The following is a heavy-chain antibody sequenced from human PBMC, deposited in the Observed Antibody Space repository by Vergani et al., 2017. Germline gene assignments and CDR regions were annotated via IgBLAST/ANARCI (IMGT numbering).Heavy chain of an antibody. CDR2: ISYDGSNK. Sequence: QVQLVESGGGVVQPGRSLRLSCAASGFTFSSYAMHWVRQAPGKGLKWVAVISYDGSNKYYADSVKGRFTISRDNSKNTLYLQMNSLRAEDTAVYYCARDRLKAYDYWGQGTLVTVSS. D-gene: IGHD5-12*01. J-gene: IGHJ4*02. CDR3: ARDRLKAYDY. CDR1: GFTFSSYA. V-gene: IGHV3-30-3*01.